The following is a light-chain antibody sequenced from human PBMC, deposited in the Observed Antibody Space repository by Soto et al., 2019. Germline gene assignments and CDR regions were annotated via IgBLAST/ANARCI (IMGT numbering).Light chain of an antibody. J-gene: IGLJ1*01. Sequence: QSVLTQPPSASGTPGQRVTISCSGSSSNIGSNTVNWYQQLPGTAPKLLIYSNNQRPSGVPDRFSGSKSGPSASLAISGLQSEDEADFYCAAWDDSLNVPVYVFGTGTKVTVL. V-gene: IGLV1-44*01. CDR1: SSNIGSNT. CDR2: SNN. CDR3: AAWDDSLNVPVYV.